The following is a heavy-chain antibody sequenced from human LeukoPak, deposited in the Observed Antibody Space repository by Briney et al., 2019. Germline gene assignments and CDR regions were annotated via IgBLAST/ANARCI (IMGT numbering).Heavy chain of an antibody. D-gene: IGHD3-10*01. CDR2: ISSNGGST. CDR3: VKDSSSGSYFDY. Sequence: GGSLRLSCSASGFTFRTYAMHWVRQAPGEGLEYVSPISSNGGSTYSAESVKGRVTISRDNSRNTLLLQMSRLRGEDTAVKYCVKDSSSGSYFDYWGQGTLVSVS. J-gene: IGHJ4*02. V-gene: IGHV3-64D*06. CDR1: GFTFRTYA.